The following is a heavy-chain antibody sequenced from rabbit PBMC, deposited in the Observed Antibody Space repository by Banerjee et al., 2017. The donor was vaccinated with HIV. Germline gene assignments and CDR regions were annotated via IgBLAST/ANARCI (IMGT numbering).Heavy chain of an antibody. Sequence: QQLVESGGGLVKPGASLTLTCKASGFSFSSGYYMCWVRQAPGKGLEWIACIYTGAGNACCASCPKGRSNTSTTSYRTMNLKTTSLTAADSAAYFCADAGAYATAYFNMWGQGTLVTVS. CDR1: GFSFSSGYY. V-gene: IGHV1S40*01. CDR2: IYTGAGNA. J-gene: IGHJ4*01. CDR3: ADAGAYATAYFNM. D-gene: IGHD4-2*01.